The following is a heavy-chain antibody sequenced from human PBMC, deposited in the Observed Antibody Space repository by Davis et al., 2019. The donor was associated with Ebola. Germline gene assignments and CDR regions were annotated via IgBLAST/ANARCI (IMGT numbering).Heavy chain of an antibody. CDR1: GFTFSSYA. D-gene: IGHD5-18*01. CDR3: ARDSAMVNPYYFDY. J-gene: IGHJ4*02. Sequence: GESLKISCAASGFTFSSYAMHWVRQAPGKGLEWVAVISYDGSNKYYADSVKGRFTISRDNSKNTLYLQMNSLRAEDTAVYYCARDSAMVNPYYFDYWGQGTLVTVSS. V-gene: IGHV3-30*04. CDR2: ISYDGSNK.